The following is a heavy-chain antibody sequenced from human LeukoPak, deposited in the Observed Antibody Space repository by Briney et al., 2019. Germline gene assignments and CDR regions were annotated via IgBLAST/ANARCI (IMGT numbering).Heavy chain of an antibody. J-gene: IGHJ6*02. CDR2: MNQDGSAK. V-gene: IGHV3-7*01. D-gene: IGHD3-16*01. CDR1: GFTFSDSW. Sequence: GGSLRLSCAASGFTFSDSWMSWVRQAPGKGLEWAANMNQDGSAKGYVDSVKGRFTISRDNARNSLYLQMSSLRPEDTAVYYCATYTHWVAGDVWGQGNTVTVSS. CDR3: ATYTHWVAGDV.